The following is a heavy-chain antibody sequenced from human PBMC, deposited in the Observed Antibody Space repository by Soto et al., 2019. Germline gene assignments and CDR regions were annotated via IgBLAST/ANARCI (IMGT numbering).Heavy chain of an antibody. CDR2: IYYSGST. D-gene: IGHD3-22*01. CDR1: GGSISSGGYY. Sequence: SETLSLTCTVSGGSISSGGYYWSWIRQHPGKGLEWIGYIYYSGSTYYNPSLKSRVTISVDTSKNQFSLKLSSVTAADTAVYYCARAYPDYYYDSSGYSPTPKNWFDPWGQGTLVTVSS. CDR3: ARAYPDYYYDSSGYSPTPKNWFDP. J-gene: IGHJ5*02. V-gene: IGHV4-31*03.